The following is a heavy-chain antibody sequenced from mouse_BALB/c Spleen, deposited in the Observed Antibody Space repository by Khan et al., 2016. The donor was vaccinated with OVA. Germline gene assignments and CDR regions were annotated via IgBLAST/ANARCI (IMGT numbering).Heavy chain of an antibody. V-gene: IGHV5-4*02. CDR3: ARGDYCDHFAY. Sequence: EVELVESGGGLVKPGGSLKLSCAASGFTFSDYYMYWVRQTPEKRLEWVATISDGGRYTYYPDSVKGRFTISRDDAKNNLYLQMSSLKSEDTAMYYCARGDYCDHFAYWGQGTMVTVSA. CDR1: GFTFSDYY. J-gene: IGHJ3*01. D-gene: IGHD2-13*01. CDR2: ISDGGRYT.